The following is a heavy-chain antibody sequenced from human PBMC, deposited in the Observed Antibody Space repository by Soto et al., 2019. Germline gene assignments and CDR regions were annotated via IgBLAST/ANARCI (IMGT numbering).Heavy chain of an antibody. V-gene: IGHV3-48*01. CDR2: ISSSSSTI. CDR3: ARDLNYGLFDY. D-gene: IGHD4-17*01. CDR1: GFTFSTYS. J-gene: IGHJ4*02. Sequence: GGSLRLSCAASGFTFSTYSMNWVRQAPGKGLEWVSYISSSSSTIFYTDSVKGRFTVSRDNAKSSLYLQMNSLRAEDTAVYYCARDLNYGLFDYWGQGTLVTVS.